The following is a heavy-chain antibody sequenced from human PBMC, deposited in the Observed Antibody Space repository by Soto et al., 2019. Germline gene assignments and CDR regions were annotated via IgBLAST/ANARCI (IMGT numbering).Heavy chain of an antibody. Sequence: ASVKVSCKASGYTFTGYYMHWVREAPGQGLEWMGWINPNSGGTNYAQKFQGRVTMTRDTSISTAYMELSRLRSDDTAVYYCARGVHERVYYYGMDVWGQGTTVTVSS. J-gene: IGHJ6*02. V-gene: IGHV1-2*02. D-gene: IGHD3-3*01. CDR3: ARGVHERVYYYGMDV. CDR2: INPNSGGT. CDR1: GYTFTGYY.